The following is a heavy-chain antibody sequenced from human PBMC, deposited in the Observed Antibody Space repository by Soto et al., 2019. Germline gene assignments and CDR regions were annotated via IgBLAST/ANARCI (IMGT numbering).Heavy chain of an antibody. CDR2: ISYDGSNK. V-gene: IGHV3-30*18. J-gene: IGHJ6*02. D-gene: IGHD3-3*01. CDR3: AKDAASGLGLWSGGYGMDV. Sequence: QVQLVESGGGVVQPGRSLRLSCAASGFTFSSYGMHWVRQAPGKGLEWVAVISYDGSNKYYADSVKGRFTISRDNSKNTLYLQMNSLRAEDTAVYYCAKDAASGLGLWSGGYGMDVWGPGTTVTVSS. CDR1: GFTFSSYG.